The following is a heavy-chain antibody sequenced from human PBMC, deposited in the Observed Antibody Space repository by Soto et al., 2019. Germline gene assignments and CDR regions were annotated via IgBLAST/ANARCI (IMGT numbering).Heavy chain of an antibody. CDR3: ARATGTLRSRNCDY. V-gene: IGHV4-31*03. D-gene: IGHD1-1*01. J-gene: IGHJ4*02. Sequence: SETLSLTCSVSGGSISTVGHYWTWIRQPPGKGLEWIGSIYHTGSTYYSKSLRSRLTMSVDTSKSQFSLRLSSVTAADTAVYYCARATGTLRSRNCDYQGQRRLVTVSS. CDR2: IYHTGST. CDR1: GGSISTVGHY.